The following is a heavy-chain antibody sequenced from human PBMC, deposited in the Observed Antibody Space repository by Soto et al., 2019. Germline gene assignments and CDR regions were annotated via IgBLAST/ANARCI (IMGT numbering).Heavy chain of an antibody. CDR3: AKDQRGTSGRIYYYYGMDV. D-gene: IGHD3-10*01. Sequence: QVQLVESGGGVVQPGRSLRLSCAASGFTFSSYGMHWVRQAPGKGLEWVAVISYDGSNKYYADSVKGRFTISRDNSKNXRXQQMNSLRAEDTAVYYCAKDQRGTSGRIYYYYGMDVWGQGTTVTVSS. CDR2: ISYDGSNK. CDR1: GFTFSSYG. J-gene: IGHJ6*02. V-gene: IGHV3-30*18.